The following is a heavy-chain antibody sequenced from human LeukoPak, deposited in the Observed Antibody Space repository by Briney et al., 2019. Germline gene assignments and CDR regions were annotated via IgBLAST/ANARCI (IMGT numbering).Heavy chain of an antibody. J-gene: IGHJ4*02. CDR2: INEDGSTT. V-gene: IGHV3-74*01. Sequence: GGSLRLSCAASGFTFSSNWMHWVRQAPGKGLVWVSRINEDGSTTNYADPVKGRSTIFRDNAKNTLYLQMNSLRAEDTAVYYCVRDLGGRSGHWGQGTLVTVSS. CDR1: GFTFSSNW. D-gene: IGHD1-26*01. CDR3: VRDLGGRSGH.